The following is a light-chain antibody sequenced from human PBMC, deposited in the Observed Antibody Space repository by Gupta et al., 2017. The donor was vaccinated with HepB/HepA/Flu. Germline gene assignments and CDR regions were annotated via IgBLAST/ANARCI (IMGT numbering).Light chain of an antibody. CDR1: QDISNY. CDR3: QQYYNLPLT. V-gene: IGKV1-33*01. J-gene: IGKJ4*01. CDR2: DAS. Sequence: DIQMTQSPSSLSASVGDRFTITCQASQDISNYLNWYQQKPGKAPKLLIYDASNLETGVPSRFSGSGSGTDFTFTISSLQPEDIATYYCQQYYNLPLTFGGGTKVEIK.